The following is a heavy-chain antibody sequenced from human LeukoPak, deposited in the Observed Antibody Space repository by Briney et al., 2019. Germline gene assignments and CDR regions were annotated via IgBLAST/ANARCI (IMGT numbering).Heavy chain of an antibody. CDR2: IKQDGSEK. J-gene: IGHJ4*02. CDR1: GFTFRSYW. Sequence: PGGSLRLSCAASGFTFRSYWMSWVRQAPGKGLEWVANIKQDGSEKYYVDSVKGRFTISRDNAKNSLYLQMNSLRAEDTAVYYCARATGYCSGGSCYSFDYWGQGTLVTVSS. CDR3: ARATGYCSGGSCYSFDY. D-gene: IGHD2-15*01. V-gene: IGHV3-7*01.